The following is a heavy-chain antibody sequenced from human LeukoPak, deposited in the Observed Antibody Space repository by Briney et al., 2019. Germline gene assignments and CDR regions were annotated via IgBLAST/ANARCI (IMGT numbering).Heavy chain of an antibody. CDR2: IYYSGST. J-gene: IGHJ5*02. CDR1: GFTFTDYY. CDR3: ARVSISMVRGVIIRYDWFDP. Sequence: KSGGSLRLSCAASGFTFTDYYMSWIRQAPGKGLEWIGYIYYSGSTSYNPSLTSRVTISLDTSKNQFSLKLSSVTAADTAVYYCARVSISMVRGVIIRYDWFDPWGQGTLVTVSS. V-gene: IGHV4-59*01. D-gene: IGHD3-10*01.